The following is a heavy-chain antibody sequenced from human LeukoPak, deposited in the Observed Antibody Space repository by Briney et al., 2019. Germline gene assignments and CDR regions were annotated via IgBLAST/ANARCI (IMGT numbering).Heavy chain of an antibody. CDR1: GFTFSSYA. CDR2: ISGSGGST. J-gene: IGHJ4*02. V-gene: IGHV3-23*01. CDR3: AKCLTAIRHSYGYD. D-gene: IGHD5-18*01. Sequence: GGSLRLSCAASGFTFSSYAMSWVRQAPGKGLEWVSAISGSGGSTYYADSVKGRFTISRDNSKNTLYLQMNSLRAEDTAVYYCAKCLTAIRHSYGYDWGQGTLVTVSS.